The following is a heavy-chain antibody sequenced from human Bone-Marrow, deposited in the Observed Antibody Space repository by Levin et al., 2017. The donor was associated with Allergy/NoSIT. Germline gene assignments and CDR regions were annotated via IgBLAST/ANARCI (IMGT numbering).Heavy chain of an antibody. CDR2: IIPIFGTT. CDR1: GGSFSSYG. D-gene: IGHD3-10*01. CDR3: AGGYYASGSTYYYYYYMDV. J-gene: IGHJ6*03. Sequence: ASVKVSCKASGGSFSSYGISWVRQAPGQGLEWMGGIIPIFGTTNYAQKFQGRVTITADKSTSTAYMDLSSLTSEDSAVYYCAGGYYASGSTYYYYYYMDVWGKGTTVTVSS. V-gene: IGHV1-69*06.